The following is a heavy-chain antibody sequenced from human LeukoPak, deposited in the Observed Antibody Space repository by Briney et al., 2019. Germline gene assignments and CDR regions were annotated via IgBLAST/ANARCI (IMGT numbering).Heavy chain of an antibody. J-gene: IGHJ4*02. Sequence: PGGSLRLSCEGFGFTFSDYFISWIRQAPGKGLEWISYISSSGFNFYYAHSVKGRFTISRDNSKNSVYLQLNNLRAEDTAVYYCARSGWAYWGQGTLVTVSS. CDR2: ISSSGFNF. D-gene: IGHD3-9*01. CDR3: ARSGWAY. CDR1: GFTFSDYF. V-gene: IGHV3-11*01.